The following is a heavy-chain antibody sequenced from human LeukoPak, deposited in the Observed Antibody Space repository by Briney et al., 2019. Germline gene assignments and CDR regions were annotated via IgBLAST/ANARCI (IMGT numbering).Heavy chain of an antibody. Sequence: SETLSLACTVAGGSVASTGCYWGWIRQPPGKGLEWIGSAYYTGSNYSPPSLKSRLTISVDTSKNQFALTLSSVTAADTAVYYCGRHVSNGWDYHYGLDVWGQGTTVTVSS. CDR2: AYYTGSN. D-gene: IGHD6-19*01. CDR1: GGSVASTGCY. V-gene: IGHV4-39*01. J-gene: IGHJ6*01. CDR3: GRHVSNGWDYHYGLDV.